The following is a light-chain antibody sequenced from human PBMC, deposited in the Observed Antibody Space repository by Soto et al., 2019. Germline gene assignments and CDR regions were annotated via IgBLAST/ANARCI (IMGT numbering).Light chain of an antibody. CDR2: DVS. J-gene: IGLJ1*01. CDR1: SSDVGGYNY. Sequence: QSVLTQPASVSGSPGQSITISCTGTSSDVGGYNYVSWYQQHPGKAPKLMIYDVSNRPSGVSNRFSGSKSGNTASLTISGLQAEDEADYYCSSHTSSSQEVFGTGTKLTVL. CDR3: SSHTSSSQEV. V-gene: IGLV2-14*01.